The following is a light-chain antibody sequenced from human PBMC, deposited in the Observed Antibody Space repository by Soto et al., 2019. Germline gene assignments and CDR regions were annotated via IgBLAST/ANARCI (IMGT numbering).Light chain of an antibody. V-gene: IGKV1-5*03. CDR3: QNYNSYWT. CDR2: KAS. J-gene: IGKJ1*01. Sequence: DIQMTQSPSTPSGSVGDRVTITCRASQTISSWLAWYQQKPGKAPKLLIYKASTLKSGVPSRFSGSGSGTEFTLTISSLQPDDFATYYCQNYNSYWTLGPGTKVDIK. CDR1: QTISSW.